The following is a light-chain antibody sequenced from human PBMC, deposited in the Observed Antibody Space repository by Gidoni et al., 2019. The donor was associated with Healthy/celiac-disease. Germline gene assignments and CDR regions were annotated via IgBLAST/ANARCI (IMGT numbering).Light chain of an antibody. CDR3: QQRSNGALT. CDR1: QSVSSY. V-gene: IGKV3-11*01. J-gene: IGKJ4*01. CDR2: DAS. Sequence: EIVLTQSPATLSLSPGERATLSCRASQSVSSYLAWYQQKPGQAPRLLISDASNRATGIPARFSGSGSGTDFTLTISSLEPEDFAVYYCQQRSNGALTFGGXTKVEIK.